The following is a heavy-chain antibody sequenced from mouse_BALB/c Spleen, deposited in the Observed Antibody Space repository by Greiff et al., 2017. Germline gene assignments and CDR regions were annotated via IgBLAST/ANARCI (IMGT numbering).Heavy chain of an antibody. J-gene: IGHJ4*01. Sequence: EVQLQESGPGLVKPSQSLSLTCTVTGYSITSDYAWNWIRQFPGNKLEWMGYISYSGSTSYNPSLKSRISITRDTSKNQFFLQLNSVTTEDTATYYCARGVWYGNYVGYAMDYWGQGTSVTVSS. CDR1: GYSITSDYA. CDR3: ARGVWYGNYVGYAMDY. V-gene: IGHV3-2*02. CDR2: ISYSGST. D-gene: IGHD2-10*02.